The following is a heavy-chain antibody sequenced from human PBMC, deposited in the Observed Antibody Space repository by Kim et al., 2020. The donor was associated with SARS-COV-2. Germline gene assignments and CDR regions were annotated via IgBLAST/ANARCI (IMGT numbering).Heavy chain of an antibody. D-gene: IGHD3-16*01. V-gene: IGHV4-39*01. CDR2: T. CDR3: ARRTEAGGYFDF. J-gene: IGHJ4*02. Sequence: TDYNPSLKSRVTRSVDTSRNQFSLKRASVTAADPAVYYCARRTEAGGYFDFWGQGSPVTVAS.